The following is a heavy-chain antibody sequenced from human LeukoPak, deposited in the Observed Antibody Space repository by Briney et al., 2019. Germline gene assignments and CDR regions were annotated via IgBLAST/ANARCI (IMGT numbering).Heavy chain of an antibody. Sequence: ASVKVSRKASGYTFTGYYMHWVRQAPGQGLEWMGIINPSGGSTSYAQKFQGRVTMTRDTSTSTVYMELSSLRSEDTAVYYCARDTTEWERRFDYWGQGTLVTVSS. CDR3: ARDTTEWERRFDY. V-gene: IGHV1-46*01. J-gene: IGHJ4*02. CDR1: GYTFTGYY. D-gene: IGHD1-26*01. CDR2: INPSGGST.